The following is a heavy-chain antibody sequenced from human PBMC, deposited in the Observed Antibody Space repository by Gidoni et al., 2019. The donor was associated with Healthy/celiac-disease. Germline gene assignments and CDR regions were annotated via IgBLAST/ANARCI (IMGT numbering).Heavy chain of an antibody. CDR1: GFTFDDYA. J-gene: IGHJ5*02. CDR2: ISWNSGSI. CDR3: AKSGYSSSWYSNWFDP. Sequence: EVQLVESGGGLVQPGRSLRLSCAASGFTFDDYAMHWVRQAPGKGLEWVSGISWNSGSIGYADSVKGRFTISRDNAKNSLYLQMNSLRAEDTALYYCAKSGYSSSWYSNWFDPWGQGTLVTVSS. D-gene: IGHD6-13*01. V-gene: IGHV3-9*01.